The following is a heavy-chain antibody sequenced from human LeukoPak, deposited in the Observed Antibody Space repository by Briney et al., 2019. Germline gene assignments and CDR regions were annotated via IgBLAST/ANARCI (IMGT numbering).Heavy chain of an antibody. CDR3: ARDVYDFWSGYYLAYFDY. V-gene: IGHV4-39*07. CDR1: GGSISSSSYY. CDR2: IYYSGST. D-gene: IGHD3-3*01. J-gene: IGHJ4*02. Sequence: PSETLSLTCTVSGGSISSSSYYWGWIRQPPGKGLEWIGSIYYSGSTYYNPSLKSRVTISVDTSKNQFSLKLSSVTAADTAVYYCARDVYDFWSGYYLAYFDYWGQGTLVTVSS.